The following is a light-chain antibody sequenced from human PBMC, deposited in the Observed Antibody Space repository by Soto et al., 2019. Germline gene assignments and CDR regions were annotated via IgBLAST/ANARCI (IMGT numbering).Light chain of an antibody. CDR2: GAS. Sequence: IVMTQSPATLSVSPGERATLSCRASQSVYSNLAWYQQKPGQAPRLLIFGASTRATGIPARFSGSGSGTEFTLAISSLQSEDFGVYYCQQYNNWPPLTFGGGTKVEIE. V-gene: IGKV3D-15*01. J-gene: IGKJ4*01. CDR1: QSVYSN. CDR3: QQYNNWPPLT.